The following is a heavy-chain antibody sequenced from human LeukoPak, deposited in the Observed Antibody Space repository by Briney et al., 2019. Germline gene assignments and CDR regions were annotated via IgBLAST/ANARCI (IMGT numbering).Heavy chain of an antibody. CDR2: ISAYNGDR. J-gene: IGHJ5*02. CDR1: GYTFTNYG. CDR3: ARDTNSAGDLTWFDP. V-gene: IGHV1-18*04. Sequence: ASVKVSCKASGYTFTNYGVTWVRQAPGQGLEWIVWISAYNGDRNYVQKFQSRVTMTTDTSTSTAYMELRNLTSDDSATYYCARDTNSAGDLTWFDPWGQGTLVTVFS. D-gene: IGHD2-2*01.